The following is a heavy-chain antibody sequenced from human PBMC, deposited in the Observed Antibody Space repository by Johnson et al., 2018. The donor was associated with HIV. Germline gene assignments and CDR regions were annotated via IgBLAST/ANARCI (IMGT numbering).Heavy chain of an antibody. CDR2: IFSDGTDT. Sequence: QVQLVESGGGVVQPGRSLRLSCAASGFTFSSYAMHWVRQAPGKGLEWVARIFSDGTDTAYADSVKGRFTISSDTAKNTLYLQMNSLRAEDTAVYYCARGSVAGTYLHDAFDIWGQGTMVTVSS. V-gene: IGHV3-30*04. CDR3: ARGSVAGTYLHDAFDI. J-gene: IGHJ3*02. D-gene: IGHD1/OR15-1a*01. CDR1: GFTFSSYA.